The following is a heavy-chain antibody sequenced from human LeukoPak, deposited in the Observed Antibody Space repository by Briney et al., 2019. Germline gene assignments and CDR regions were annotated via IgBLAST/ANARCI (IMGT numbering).Heavy chain of an antibody. D-gene: IGHD3-16*02. CDR1: GFTFSSYW. Sequence: GGSLRLSCAASGFTFSSYWMSWVRQAPGKGLEWVANIKQDGSEKYYVDSVKGRFTIPRDNAKNSLYLQMNSLRAEDTAVYYCARAKLYYDYVWGSYRPSELDYWGQGTLVTVSS. J-gene: IGHJ4*02. CDR2: IKQDGSEK. CDR3: ARAKLYYDYVWGSYRPSELDY. V-gene: IGHV3-7*04.